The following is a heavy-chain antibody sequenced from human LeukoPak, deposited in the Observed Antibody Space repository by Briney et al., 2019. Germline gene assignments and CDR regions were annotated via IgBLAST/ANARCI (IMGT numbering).Heavy chain of an antibody. CDR3: AKSLVGSISFDY. J-gene: IGHJ4*02. Sequence: PGGSLRLSCAASGFTFSSYWMSWVRQAPGKGLEWVANIKQDGSEKYYVDSVKGRFTISRDNAKNSLYLQMSSLRAEDTAVYYCAKSLVGSISFDYWGQGTLVTVSS. CDR1: GFTFSSYW. V-gene: IGHV3-7*03. CDR2: IKQDGSEK. D-gene: IGHD2-15*01.